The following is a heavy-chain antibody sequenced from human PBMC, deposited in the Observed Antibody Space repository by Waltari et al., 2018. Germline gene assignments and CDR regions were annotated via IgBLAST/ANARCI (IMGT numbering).Heavy chain of an antibody. V-gene: IGHV1-18*01. CDR2: ISAYNVNT. D-gene: IGHD3-10*01. Sequence: QVQLVQSGAEVKKPGASVKVSCKASGYTVTSYGISWVRQAPGQGLEWMGWISAYNVNTNYAQKLQGRVTMTTDTSTSTAYMELRSLRSDDTAVYYCARDRGHYYGSGSYSLKDYWGQGTLVTVSS. CDR1: GYTVTSYG. J-gene: IGHJ4*02. CDR3: ARDRGHYYGSGSYSLKDY.